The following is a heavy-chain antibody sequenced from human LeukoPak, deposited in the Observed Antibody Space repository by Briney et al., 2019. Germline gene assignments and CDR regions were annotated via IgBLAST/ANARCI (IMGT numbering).Heavy chain of an antibody. Sequence: PGGSLRLSCGASGFSFRDHYMDWVRQPPGKGLEWVGRIRTKPKRYTTDYAASVKGRFTISRDDSKNLLYLQMNSLKTEDTAVYYCGRVGDYFDNNGYSLDAVDTWGRGTMVTVSS. CDR1: GFSFRDHY. D-gene: IGHD3-22*01. J-gene: IGHJ3*02. CDR3: GRVGDYFDNNGYSLDAVDT. CDR2: IRTKPKRYTT. V-gene: IGHV3-72*01.